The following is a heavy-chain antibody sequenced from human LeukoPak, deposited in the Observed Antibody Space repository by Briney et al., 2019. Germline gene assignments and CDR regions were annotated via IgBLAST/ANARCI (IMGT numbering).Heavy chain of an antibody. Sequence: GGSLRLSCAASGFTFSSYWMSWVRQAPGKGLEGVANINQDGGEKYYVDSVKGRFTISRDNAKNSLYLQMNSLRAEDTAVYFCAREKRKQQLWAHYYYGMDVWGQGTTVTVSS. J-gene: IGHJ6*02. CDR1: GFTFSSYW. D-gene: IGHD6-13*01. CDR2: INQDGGEK. CDR3: AREKRKQQLWAHYYYGMDV. V-gene: IGHV3-7*01.